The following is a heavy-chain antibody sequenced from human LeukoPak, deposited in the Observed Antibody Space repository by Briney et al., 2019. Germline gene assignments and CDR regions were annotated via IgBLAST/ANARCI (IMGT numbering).Heavy chain of an antibody. Sequence: PGGSLRLSCAASGFTFSSYGMHWVRQAPGKGLEWVAVISYDGSNKYYADSVKGRFTISRDNSKNTLYLQMNSLRAEDTAVYYCAKDRNLWSSGWLNYWGQGTLVTVSS. CDR3: AKDRNLWSSGWLNY. V-gene: IGHV3-30*18. J-gene: IGHJ4*02. CDR1: GFTFSSYG. CDR2: ISYDGSNK. D-gene: IGHD6-19*01.